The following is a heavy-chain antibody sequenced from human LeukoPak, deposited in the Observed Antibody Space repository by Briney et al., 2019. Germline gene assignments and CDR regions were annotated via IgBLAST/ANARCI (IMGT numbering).Heavy chain of an antibody. CDR2: ISGSGGST. CDR3: AKDGIGGIYYDSSGYFDY. D-gene: IGHD3-22*01. V-gene: IGHV3-23*01. J-gene: IGHJ4*02. CDR1: GFTFNNYA. Sequence: PGGSLRLSCAASGFTFNNYAMSWVRQAPGKGREWVSAISGSGGSTYYADPLKGRFTISRDNSKNTLYLQMNSLRAEDTALYYCAKDGIGGIYYDSSGYFDYWGQGTLVTVSS.